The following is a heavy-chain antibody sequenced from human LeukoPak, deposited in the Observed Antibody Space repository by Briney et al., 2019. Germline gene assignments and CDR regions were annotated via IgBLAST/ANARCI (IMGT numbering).Heavy chain of an antibody. D-gene: IGHD6-19*01. Sequence: ASVKVSCKASGYTFTGYYMHWVRQAPGQGREWMGRINPNSGGTNYAQKFQGRVTMTRDTSISTAYMELSRLRSDDTAVYYCARTIAVAGVVDYWGQGTLVTVSS. J-gene: IGHJ4*02. V-gene: IGHV1-2*06. CDR2: INPNSGGT. CDR3: ARTIAVAGVVDY. CDR1: GYTFTGYY.